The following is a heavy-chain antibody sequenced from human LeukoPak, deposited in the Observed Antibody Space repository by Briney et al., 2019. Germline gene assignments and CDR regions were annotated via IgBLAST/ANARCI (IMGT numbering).Heavy chain of an antibody. CDR2: IYYSGNT. Sequence: SETLSLTCNVSGGSIASYYWSWIRQPPGKGLEWIGYIYYSGNTKYNPSLESRVTISVDTSKNQFSLNLSSVTAADTAVYYCARHSSGYYPFDYWGQGTLVTVSS. CDR3: ARHSSGYYPFDY. V-gene: IGHV4-59*08. CDR1: GGSIASYY. D-gene: IGHD3-3*01. J-gene: IGHJ4*02.